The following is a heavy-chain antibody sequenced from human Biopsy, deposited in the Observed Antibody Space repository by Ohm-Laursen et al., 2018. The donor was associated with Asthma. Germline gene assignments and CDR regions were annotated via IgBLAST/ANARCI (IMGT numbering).Heavy chain of an antibody. J-gene: IGHJ4*02. D-gene: IGHD2-2*01. CDR1: GGTFNTYV. CDR3: ARKAGSCISRTCYSLDF. CDR2: INSVFGTT. Sequence: SVKVSCKSLGGTFNTYVTGWVRQAPGQGLEWMGGINSVFGTTTYPQKFQDRVTITADDSTSTVYMELGSLRSEDTAVYYCARKAGSCISRTCYSLDFWGQGTLVTVSS. V-gene: IGHV1-69*13.